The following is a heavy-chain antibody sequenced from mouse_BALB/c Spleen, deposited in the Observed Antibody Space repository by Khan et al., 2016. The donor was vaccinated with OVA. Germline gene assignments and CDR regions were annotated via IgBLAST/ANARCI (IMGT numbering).Heavy chain of an antibody. CDR3: ARSGYGSFGY. Sequence: VQLQQSGPELVKPGASVKISCKASGYTFTDYNMDWVRQSQGESLEWIGYIFPNTGGTGYNQKFKTKATLTVDSSSSTAYMELRSLTSEDSAVYVCARSGYGSFGYWGQGTLVTVSA. CDR2: IFPNTGGT. D-gene: IGHD1-2*01. V-gene: IGHV1S29*02. CDR1: GYTFTDYN. J-gene: IGHJ3*01.